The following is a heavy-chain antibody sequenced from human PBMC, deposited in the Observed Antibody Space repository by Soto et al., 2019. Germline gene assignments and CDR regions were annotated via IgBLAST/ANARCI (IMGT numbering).Heavy chain of an antibody. V-gene: IGHV1-18*01. J-gene: IGHJ1*01. CDR3: ARDLLSGSGTHYQH. CDR1: GYTFTDYG. CDR2: ISDYSGNT. D-gene: IGHD3-10*01. Sequence: GASVKVSCKTSGYTFTDYGISWMRQARGQGLEWMGWISDYSGNTKYARQFQGRLILTTDRSTNEASMELRSLTSDDTGVYFCARDLLSGSGTHYQHWG.